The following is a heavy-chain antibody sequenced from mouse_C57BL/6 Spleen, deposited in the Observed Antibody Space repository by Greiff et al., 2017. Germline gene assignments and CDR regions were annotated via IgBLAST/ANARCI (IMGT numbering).Heavy chain of an antibody. D-gene: IGHD1-1*01. Sequence: EVQRVESGEGLVKPGGSLKLSCAASGFTFSSYAMSWVRQTPEKRLEWVAYISSGGDYIYYADTVKGRFTISRDNARNTLYLQMSSLKSEDTAMYYCTRETYGSSPFYWYFDVWGTGTTVTVSS. CDR3: TRETYGSSPFYWYFDV. J-gene: IGHJ1*03. CDR1: GFTFSSYA. CDR2: ISSGGDYI. V-gene: IGHV5-9-1*02.